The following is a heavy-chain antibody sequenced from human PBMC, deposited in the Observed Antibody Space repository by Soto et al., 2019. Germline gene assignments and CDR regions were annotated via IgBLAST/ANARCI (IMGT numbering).Heavy chain of an antibody. CDR3: ARSSPPGLRHASDI. Sequence: PSETLSLTCAVYGGSFSGYYWSWIRQPPGKGLEWIGEINHSGSTNYNPSLKSRVTISVDTSKNQFSLKLSSVTAADTAVYYCARSSPPGLRHASDIWGQGTMVTVSS. V-gene: IGHV4-34*01. J-gene: IGHJ3*02. CDR2: INHSGST. CDR1: GGSFSGYY. D-gene: IGHD6-25*01.